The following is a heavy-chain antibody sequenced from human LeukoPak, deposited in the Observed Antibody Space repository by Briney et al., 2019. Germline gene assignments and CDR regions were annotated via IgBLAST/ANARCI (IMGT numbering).Heavy chain of an antibody. D-gene: IGHD2-2*02. J-gene: IGHJ4*02. CDR1: GFTFDDYA. CDR3: AKEGSYSGYCSSTSCYKIGPFDY. CDR2: ISWNSGSI. Sequence: PGGSLRLSCAASGFTFDDYAMHWVRQAPGKGLEWVSGISWNSGSIGYADSVKGRFTISRDNAKNSLYLQMNSLRAEDTALYYCAKEGSYSGYCSSTSCYKIGPFDYWGQGTLVTVSS. V-gene: IGHV3-9*01.